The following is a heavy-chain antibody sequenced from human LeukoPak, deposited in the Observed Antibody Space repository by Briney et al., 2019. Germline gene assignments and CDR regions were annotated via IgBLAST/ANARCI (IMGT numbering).Heavy chain of an antibody. CDR2: ISAYNGNT. J-gene: IGHJ6*03. V-gene: IGHV1-18*01. D-gene: IGHD3-22*01. CDR3: ARTRWLVDYYYYMDV. Sequence: ASVKVSCKASGYTFTSYGISWVRQAPGQGLEWMGWISAYNGNTNYAQKLQGRVTMTTDTSTSTAYMELRSLRSDDTAVYYCARTRWLVDYYYYMDVWGKGTTVAVSS. CDR1: GYTFTSYG.